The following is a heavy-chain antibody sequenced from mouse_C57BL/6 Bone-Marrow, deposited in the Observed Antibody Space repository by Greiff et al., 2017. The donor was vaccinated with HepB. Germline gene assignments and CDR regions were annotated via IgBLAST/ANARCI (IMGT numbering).Heavy chain of an antibody. D-gene: IGHD1-1*01. V-gene: IGHV5-4*03. CDR1: GFTFSSYA. CDR3: ARAHYYGSSPYYFGY. Sequence: DVKLQESGGGLVKSGGSLKLSCAAPGFTFSSYATSWVRQTPEKRLEWVATISDGGSYTYYPDNVKGRFTISRDNAKNNLYLQMSHLKSEDTSMYYCARAHYYGSSPYYFGYWGEGTTLTNSS. CDR2: ISDGGSYT. J-gene: IGHJ2*01.